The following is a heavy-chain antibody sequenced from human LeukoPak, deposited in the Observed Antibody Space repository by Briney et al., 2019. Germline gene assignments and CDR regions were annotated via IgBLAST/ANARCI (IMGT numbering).Heavy chain of an antibody. CDR2: IYSGGST. Sequence: GGSLRLSCAASGFTVSSNYMSWVRQAPGKGLEWVSVIYSGGSTYYADSVKGRFTISRDNSKSTLYLQMNSLRAEDTAVYYCARAGYYDSSGYFVGPYCDYWGQGTLVTVSS. J-gene: IGHJ4*02. V-gene: IGHV3-53*01. D-gene: IGHD3-22*01. CDR3: ARAGYYDSSGYFVGPYCDY. CDR1: GFTVSSNY.